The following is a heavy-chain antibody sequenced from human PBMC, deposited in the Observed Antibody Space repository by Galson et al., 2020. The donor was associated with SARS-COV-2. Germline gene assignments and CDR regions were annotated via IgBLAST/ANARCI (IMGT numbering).Heavy chain of an antibody. CDR2: IIPIFGTA. J-gene: IGHJ6*02. D-gene: IGHD6-13*01. CDR1: GGTFSSYA. V-gene: IGHV1-69*01. CDR3: ALISREGIAAAGKGYYYYGMDV. Sequence: KISCKASGGTFSSYAISWVRQAPGQGLEWMGGIIPIFGTANYAQKFQGRVTITADESTSTAYMELSSLRSEDTAVYYCALISREGIAAAGKGYYYYGMDVWGQGTTVTVSS.